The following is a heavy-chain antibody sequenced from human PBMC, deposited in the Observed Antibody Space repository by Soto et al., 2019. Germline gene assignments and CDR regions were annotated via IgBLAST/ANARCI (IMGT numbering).Heavy chain of an antibody. J-gene: IGHJ3*02. V-gene: IGHV3-64*01. Sequence: GSLILSCAASGFTFSSYAMHWVRQAPGKGLEYVSAISSNGGSTYYANSVKGRFTISRDNSKNTLYLQMGSLRAEDMAVYYCARGGLIWFGEFNAFDIWGQGTMVTVSS. CDR2: ISSNGGST. D-gene: IGHD3-10*01. CDR1: GFTFSSYA. CDR3: ARGGLIWFGEFNAFDI.